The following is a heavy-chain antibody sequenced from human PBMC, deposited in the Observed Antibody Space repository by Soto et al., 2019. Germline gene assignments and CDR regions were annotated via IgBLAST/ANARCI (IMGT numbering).Heavy chain of an antibody. V-gene: IGHV5-51*01. J-gene: IGHJ6*02. Sequence: GESLKISCKGSGYSFTSYWINWVRQMPGKGLEWMGVIYPGDSDTRYSPSFQGQVTISADKSINTAYLQWRSLKASDTAVYYCARHRGSPGSYFGMDVWRQGTTVTVSS. CDR1: GYSFTSYW. CDR2: IYPGDSDT. CDR3: ARHRGSPGSYFGMDV. D-gene: IGHD5-12*01.